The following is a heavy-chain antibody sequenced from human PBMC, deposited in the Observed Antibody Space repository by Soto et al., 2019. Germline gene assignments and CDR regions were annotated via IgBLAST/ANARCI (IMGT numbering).Heavy chain of an antibody. Sequence: SETLSLTCTVSGGSISSYYWSWIRQPPGKGLEWIGYIYYSGSTNYNPSLKSRVTISVDTSKNQFSRKLSSLTAADTAVYYCAREPLGGAVALPGRKRAGYFDYWGQGTLVTVSS. CDR2: IYYSGST. V-gene: IGHV4-59*01. J-gene: IGHJ4*02. D-gene: IGHD6-19*01. CDR1: GGSISSYY. CDR3: AREPLGGAVALPGRKRAGYFDY.